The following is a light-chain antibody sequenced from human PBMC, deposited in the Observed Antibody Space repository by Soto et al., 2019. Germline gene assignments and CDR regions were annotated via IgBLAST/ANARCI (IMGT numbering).Light chain of an antibody. CDR2: YDD. Sequence: QSVLTQPPSVSEAPRQRVTISCSGSSSNIGNNAVNWYQQLPVKAPKLLIYYDDLLPSGVSDRFSGSKSVTSASLAISGLQSEDEAGYYCAAWDVSLNGVVFGGGTKLTVL. CDR1: SSNIGNNA. CDR3: AAWDVSLNGVV. V-gene: IGLV1-36*01. J-gene: IGLJ2*01.